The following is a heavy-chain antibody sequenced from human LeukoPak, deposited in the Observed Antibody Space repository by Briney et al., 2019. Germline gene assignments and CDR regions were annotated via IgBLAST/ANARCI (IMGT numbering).Heavy chain of an antibody. J-gene: IGHJ3*02. D-gene: IGHD3-22*01. CDR1: GYTFTGYY. Sequence: ASVKVSCKASGYTFTGYYMHWVRQAPGQGLEWMGWVNPNSGGTNYAQKFQGRVTMTRDTSISTAYMDLSRLRSNDTAVYYCARAGVWDYSDSSGYHNAAFDIWGQGTMVTVSS. V-gene: IGHV1-2*02. CDR3: ARAGVWDYSDSSGYHNAAFDI. CDR2: VNPNSGGT.